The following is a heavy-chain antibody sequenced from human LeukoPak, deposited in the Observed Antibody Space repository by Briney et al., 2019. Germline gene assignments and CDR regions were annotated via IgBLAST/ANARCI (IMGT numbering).Heavy chain of an antibody. D-gene: IGHD5-24*01. CDR2: IYPGDSDT. Sequence: GESLKISCKGSGYSFTSYWIGWVRQVPGKGLEWMGIIYPGDSDTRYSPSFQGQATISADKFISTAYLQWSSLKASDTAMYYCARRLLRDGYNYFDYWGQGTLVTVSS. CDR3: ARRLLRDGYNYFDY. J-gene: IGHJ4*02. V-gene: IGHV5-51*01. CDR1: GYSFTSYW.